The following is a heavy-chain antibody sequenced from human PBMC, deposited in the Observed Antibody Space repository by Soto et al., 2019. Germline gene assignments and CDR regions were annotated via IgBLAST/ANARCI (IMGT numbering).Heavy chain of an antibody. Sequence: SETLSLTCTVSGGSISSYYWSWVRQPAGTGLDWMGRISPGGDASYNPSLQSRVTISVDTSRNQISLKLGSLTAADTAVYYCARGVAVAGKTILDYWGQGTLVTVSS. J-gene: IGHJ4*02. V-gene: IGHV4-4*07. CDR1: GGSISSYY. CDR2: ISPGGDA. CDR3: ARGVAVAGKTILDY. D-gene: IGHD6-19*01.